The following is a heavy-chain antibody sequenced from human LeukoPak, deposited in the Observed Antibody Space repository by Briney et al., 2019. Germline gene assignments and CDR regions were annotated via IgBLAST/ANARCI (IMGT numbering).Heavy chain of an antibody. CDR3: ARTNWGSNWFDP. CDR2: INHSGST. CDR1: GGSFSGYY. D-gene: IGHD7-27*01. V-gene: IGHV4-34*01. J-gene: IGHJ5*02. Sequence: SETLSLTCAVYGGSFSGYYWSWIRQPPGKGLEWIGEINHSGSTNYNPSLKSRVTISVDTSKNQFSLKLSSATAADTAVYYCARTNWGSNWFDPWGQGTLVTVSS.